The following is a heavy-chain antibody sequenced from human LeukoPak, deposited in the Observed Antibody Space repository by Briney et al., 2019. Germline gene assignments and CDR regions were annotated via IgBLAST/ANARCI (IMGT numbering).Heavy chain of an antibody. J-gene: IGHJ4*02. D-gene: IGHD5-18*01. Sequence: GGSLSLSCEASGFTFSSFTMNWVRQAPAKGLEWISYIGTSGGNIHYADSVKGRFTISRDNAKNSLFLQMNNLRVEDTAVYYCVRNYRYGLDYWGQGTLVSVSS. V-gene: IGHV3-48*01. CDR2: IGTSGGNI. CDR1: GFTFSSFT. CDR3: VRNYRYGLDY.